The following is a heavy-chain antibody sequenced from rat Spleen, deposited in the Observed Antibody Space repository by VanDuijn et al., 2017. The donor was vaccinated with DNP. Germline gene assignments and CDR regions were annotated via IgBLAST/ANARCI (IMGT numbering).Heavy chain of an antibody. Sequence: EVQLVESGGGLVQPGRSLKLSCAASGFTFSDYAMAWVRQAPKKGLEWVASISTSGGSTYYRVSVKGRFTISRDNAKSTLYLQMDSLRSEDTATYYCTTRGDGYDNWFAYWGQGTLVTVSS. D-gene: IGHD1-4*01. CDR1: GFTFSDYA. CDR3: TTRGDGYDNWFAY. CDR2: ISTSGGST. V-gene: IGHV5S23*01. J-gene: IGHJ3*01.